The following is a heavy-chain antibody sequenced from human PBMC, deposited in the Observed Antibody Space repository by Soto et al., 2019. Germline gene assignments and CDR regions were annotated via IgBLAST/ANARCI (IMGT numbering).Heavy chain of an antibody. CDR1: GFTFSSYA. D-gene: IGHD3-22*01. J-gene: IGHJ4*02. CDR2: ISGTGGST. CDR3: AKEMTSGYYLFDY. Sequence: EVQLLQSGGGLVQPGGSLRLYCAASGFTFSSYAMSWVRQAPGKGLEWVSTISGTGGSTYYPDSAKGRFTISRDNSKDTVYLQMNSLRAGDAAVYYCAKEMTSGYYLFDYWGQGTLVTGSS. V-gene: IGHV3-23*01.